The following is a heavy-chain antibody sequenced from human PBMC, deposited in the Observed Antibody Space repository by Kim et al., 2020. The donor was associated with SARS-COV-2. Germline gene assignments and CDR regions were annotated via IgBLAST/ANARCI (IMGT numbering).Heavy chain of an antibody. CDR2: IYYSGST. J-gene: IGHJ5*02. Sequence: SETLSLTCTVSGGSISSSSYYWGWIRQPPGKGLEWIGSIYYSGSTYYNPSLKSRVPISVDTSKNQFSLKLSSVTAADTAVYYCARQYYDILTGYPNWFDPWGQGTLVTVSS. CDR1: GGSISSSSYY. D-gene: IGHD3-9*01. CDR3: ARQYYDILTGYPNWFDP. V-gene: IGHV4-39*01.